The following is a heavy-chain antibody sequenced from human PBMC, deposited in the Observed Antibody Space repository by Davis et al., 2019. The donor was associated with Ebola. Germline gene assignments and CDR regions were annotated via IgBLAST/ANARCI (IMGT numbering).Heavy chain of an antibody. Sequence: SETLSLTCTVSGGSVGTSGYYWGWVRQPPGKGLEWIGSVYYSGSTYYNPSLKSRVTISVDTSKNQFSLKLSSVTAADTAVYYCARMVVYYYDSSGYSRHYYFDYWGQGTLVTVSS. CDR2: VYYSGST. CDR1: GGSVGTSGYY. J-gene: IGHJ4*02. V-gene: IGHV4-39*01. CDR3: ARMVVYYYDSSGYSRHYYFDY. D-gene: IGHD3-22*01.